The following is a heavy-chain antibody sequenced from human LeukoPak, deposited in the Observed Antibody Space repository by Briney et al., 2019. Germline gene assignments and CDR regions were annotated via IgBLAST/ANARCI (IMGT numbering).Heavy chain of an antibody. J-gene: IGHJ4*02. Sequence: ASVKVSCKVSGYTLTELSMHWVRQAPGKGLEWMGGFDPEDGETIYAQKFQGRVTMTEDTSTDTAYMELSSLRSEDTAMYYCATKRIAAAGLVFDYWGQGTLVTVSS. CDR3: ATKRIAAAGLVFDY. CDR2: FDPEDGET. V-gene: IGHV1-24*01. D-gene: IGHD6-13*01. CDR1: GYTLTELS.